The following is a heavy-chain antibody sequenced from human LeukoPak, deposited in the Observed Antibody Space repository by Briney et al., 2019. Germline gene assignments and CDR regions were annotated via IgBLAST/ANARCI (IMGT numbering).Heavy chain of an antibody. Sequence: GGSLRLSCAASGFTFSNYAMNWVRQAPGKGLEWVSGISGGDGTTFYADSVKGRFTISRDNSKNTLYLQMNSLRAEDTAIYYCAKAGSLDIAARQNYWGQGTLVTVSS. CDR2: ISGGDGTT. D-gene: IGHD6-6*01. CDR3: AKAGSLDIAARQNY. V-gene: IGHV3-23*01. J-gene: IGHJ4*02. CDR1: GFTFSNYA.